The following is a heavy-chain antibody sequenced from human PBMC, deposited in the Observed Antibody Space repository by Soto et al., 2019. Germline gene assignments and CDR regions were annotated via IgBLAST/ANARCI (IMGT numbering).Heavy chain of an antibody. CDR2: IIPISGTA. CDR1: GGTFSSYA. V-gene: IGHV1-69*01. J-gene: IGHJ6*02. CDR3: ARSQGSSTSLEIYYYYYYGMDV. D-gene: IGHD2-2*01. Sequence: QVQLVQSGAEVKKPGSSVKVSCKASGGTFSSYAISWVRQAPGQGLEWMGGIIPISGTANYEQKFQGRVTITADESTSIAYMELSSLRSEDTAVYYCARSQGSSTSLEIYYYYYYGMDVWGQGTTVTVSS.